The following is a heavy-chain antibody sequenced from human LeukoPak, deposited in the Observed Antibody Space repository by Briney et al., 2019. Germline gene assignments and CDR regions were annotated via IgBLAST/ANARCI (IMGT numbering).Heavy chain of an antibody. CDR1: GDSIRSYY. V-gene: IGHV4-4*07. Sequence: SETLSLTCTVSGDSIRSYYWSWIRQAAGKGLDWIWRINTSGSSNSDASLSGITEYTPSLKSRVTMSADTSNRQFSLKLSSVTAADTAVYYGARGGGSSWYYFDYWGQGTLVTVSS. D-gene: IGHD6-13*01. J-gene: IGHJ4*02. CDR2: INTSGSS. CDR3: ARGGGSSWYYFDY.